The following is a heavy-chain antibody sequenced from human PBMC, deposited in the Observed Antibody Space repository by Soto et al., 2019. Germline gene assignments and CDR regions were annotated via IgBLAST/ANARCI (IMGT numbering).Heavy chain of an antibody. J-gene: IGHJ5*02. CDR3: TRGNYYGSGRWFDP. D-gene: IGHD3-10*01. Sequence: QVQLQESGPGLVKPSETLSLTCTVSGGSISSYYWSWIRQPPGKGLEWIGYIYYSGSTNYNPSLKGRVTVSVDTSKSQFSLKLGSVTAADTAVYYCTRGNYYGSGRWFDPWGQGTLVTVSS. CDR1: GGSISSYY. CDR2: IYYSGST. V-gene: IGHV4-59*01.